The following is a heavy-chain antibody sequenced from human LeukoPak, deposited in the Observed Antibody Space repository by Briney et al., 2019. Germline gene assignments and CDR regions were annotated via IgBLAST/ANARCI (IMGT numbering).Heavy chain of an antibody. Sequence: GGSLRLSCAASGFTFSSYAMSWVRQAPGKGLEWVSAISGSGGSTYYADSVKGRFTISRDNSKNTLYLQMNSLRAEDTAVYYCAKAGRSGSYYTLFDYWGQGTLVTVSS. D-gene: IGHD3-10*01. CDR1: GFTFSSYA. V-gene: IGHV3-23*01. CDR2: ISGSGGST. J-gene: IGHJ4*02. CDR3: AKAGRSGSYYTLFDY.